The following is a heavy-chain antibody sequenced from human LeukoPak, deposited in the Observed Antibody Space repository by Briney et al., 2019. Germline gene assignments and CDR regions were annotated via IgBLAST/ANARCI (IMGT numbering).Heavy chain of an antibody. CDR3: ARAARVRVAASSFDY. J-gene: IGHJ4*02. CDR1: GGSISSYY. Sequence: SETLSLTCTVSGGSISSYYWSWIRQPPGKGLEWIGYIYYGGSTNYNPSLKSRVTISVDTSKNQFSLKLSSVTASDTAVYYCARAARVRVAASSFDYWGQGTLVIVSS. CDR2: IYYGGST. D-gene: IGHD6-6*01. V-gene: IGHV4-59*01.